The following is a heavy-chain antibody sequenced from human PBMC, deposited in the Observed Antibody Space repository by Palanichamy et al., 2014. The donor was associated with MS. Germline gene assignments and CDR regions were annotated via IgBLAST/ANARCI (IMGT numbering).Heavy chain of an antibody. V-gene: IGHV3-21*01. CDR1: GFTFRSYS. CDR2: ISSSSYI. J-gene: IGHJ3*01. Sequence: QLVEVWGRAWSSLGGPVRLSCAVSGFTFRSYSMNWVRQAPGKGLEWVSSISSSSYIYYADSVKGRFTISRDNAKNSLYLQMNSLRVEDTAVYYCARGKGVWTTVISLDACDFLGQGTMVTVSS. CDR3: ARGKGVWTTVISLDACDF. D-gene: IGHD4-11*01.